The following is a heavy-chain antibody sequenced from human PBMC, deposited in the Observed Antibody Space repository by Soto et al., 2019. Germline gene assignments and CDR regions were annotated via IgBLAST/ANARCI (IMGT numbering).Heavy chain of an antibody. CDR2: IYSGGST. V-gene: IGHV3-66*01. CDR1: GFTVSSNY. CDR3: ARIVGYSNYNLDY. J-gene: IGHJ4*02. D-gene: IGHD4-4*01. Sequence: GGSLRLSCAASGFTVSSNYMSWVRQAPGKGLEWVSVIYSGGSTYYADSVKGRFTISRDNSKNTLYLQMNSLRAEDTAVYYCARIVGYSNYNLDYWGQGTLVTVSS.